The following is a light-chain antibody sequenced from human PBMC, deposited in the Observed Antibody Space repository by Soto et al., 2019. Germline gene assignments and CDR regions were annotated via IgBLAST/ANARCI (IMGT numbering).Light chain of an antibody. CDR2: GAS. CDR1: QSVSSN. CDR3: QQYNNWPRT. V-gene: IGKV3-15*01. J-gene: IGKJ1*01. Sequence: IVLTQSPGTLSLTPGDRATLSCRASQSVSSNLAWYQQKPGQAPRLLIYGASTRATGIPARFSGSGSGTEFTLTISSLQSEDFAVYYCQQYNNWPRTFGQGTMV.